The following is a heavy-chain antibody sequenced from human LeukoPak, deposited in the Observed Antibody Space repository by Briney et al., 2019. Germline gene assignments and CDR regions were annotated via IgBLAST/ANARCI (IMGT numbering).Heavy chain of an antibody. J-gene: IGHJ4*02. CDR1: GFSVTSNH. V-gene: IGHV3-66*01. CDR2: IYTGGTT. CDR3: ARGSGSYYFDY. Sequence: GSLRLPCAASGFSVTSNHMNWVRPAPGKGLEWVSIIYTGGTTHFAHSLHDRFPNLGDDFINTLYLQTNSLRAEEAAVYYCARGSGSYYFDYWGQGTLVTVSS. D-gene: IGHD6-6*01.